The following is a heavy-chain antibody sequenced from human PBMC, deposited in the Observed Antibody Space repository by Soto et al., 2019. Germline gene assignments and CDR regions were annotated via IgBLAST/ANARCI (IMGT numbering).Heavy chain of an antibody. J-gene: IGHJ3*02. Sequence: GGSLRLSCAASGFTFSSYWMHWVRQAPGKGLVWVSRIKSDGSSTTYADSVKGRFTISRDNARNTLYLQMNSLRAEDTAVYYCAGTRSGPDAFDIWGQGTMVTVS. V-gene: IGHV3-74*01. CDR2: IKSDGSST. D-gene: IGHD3-10*01. CDR3: AGTRSGPDAFDI. CDR1: GFTFSSYW.